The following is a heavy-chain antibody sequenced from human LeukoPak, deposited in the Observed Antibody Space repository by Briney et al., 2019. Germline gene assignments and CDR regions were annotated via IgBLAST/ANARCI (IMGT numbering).Heavy chain of an antibody. Sequence: AGGSLRLSCAASLFPFSNHWMSWVRQAPGKGLEWVANIKEDESEKYYVASVKGRFTISRDNAKNSLYLQMNSLRVEDTAVYYCARQQHSGSYGYFDYWGQGTLVTVSS. CDR2: IKEDESEK. D-gene: IGHD1-26*01. CDR3: ARQQHSGSYGYFDY. J-gene: IGHJ4*02. V-gene: IGHV3-7*01. CDR1: LFPFSNHW.